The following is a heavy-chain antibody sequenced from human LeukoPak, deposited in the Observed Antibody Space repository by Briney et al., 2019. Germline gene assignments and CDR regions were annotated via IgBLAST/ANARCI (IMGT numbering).Heavy chain of an antibody. V-gene: IGHV3-48*01. CDR1: GFTFSSYS. CDR2: ISSSSSTI. J-gene: IGHJ4*02. Sequence: GGSLRLSCAASGFTFSSYSMNWVRQAPGKGLEWVSYISSSSSTIYYADSVKGRFTISRDNANNSLYLQMNSLRAEDTAVYYCAKDLRPYDNSGYYFDYWGQGTLVTVSS. CDR3: AKDLRPYDNSGYYFDY. D-gene: IGHD3-22*01.